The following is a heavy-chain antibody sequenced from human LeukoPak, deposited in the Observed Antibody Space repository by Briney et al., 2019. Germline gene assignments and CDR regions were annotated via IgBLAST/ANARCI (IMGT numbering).Heavy chain of an antibody. CDR1: GGSISSGGYY. D-gene: IGHD1-1*01. V-gene: IGHV4-31*03. Sequence: SQTLSLTCTVPGGSISSGGYYWSWIRQHPGKGLEWIGYIRYSETYYNPSLKSRVSISVDPSENQFALTLSSVTAADTAVYFCSRDGSTRSLYLWGQGTLVTVSS. CDR3: SRDGSTRSLYL. CDR2: IRYSET. J-gene: IGHJ4*02.